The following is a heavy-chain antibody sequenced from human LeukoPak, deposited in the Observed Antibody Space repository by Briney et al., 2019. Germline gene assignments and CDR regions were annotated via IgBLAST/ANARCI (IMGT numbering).Heavy chain of an antibody. V-gene: IGHV3-21*01. CDR3: VRGATAVTRHLDY. CDR2: ISSDSSHI. Sequence: GGSLRLSCAASGFTFSGYSMNWVRQAPGKGLEWVSIISSDSSHIYDTDSAKGRFTISRDNAKNSLYLQMNSLRPEDAAVYYCVRGATAVTRHLDYWGQGTLVTVSS. D-gene: IGHD4-23*01. CDR1: GFTFSGYS. J-gene: IGHJ4*02.